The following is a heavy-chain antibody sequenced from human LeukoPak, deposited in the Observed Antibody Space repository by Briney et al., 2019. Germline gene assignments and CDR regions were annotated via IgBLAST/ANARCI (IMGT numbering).Heavy chain of an antibody. D-gene: IGHD3-3*01. V-gene: IGHV3-21*01. CDR2: ISSGSNYI. Sequence: GGSLRLSCAASGFIFSSYSMNWVRQAPGKGLEWVSSISSGSNYIYYADSVKGRFSISRDNSKNSLYLQMNSRRAEDTAVYYCAREHVPIFGVVKGPLGYWGQGPLVTVSS. CDR3: AREHVPIFGVVKGPLGY. J-gene: IGHJ4*02. CDR1: GFIFSSYS.